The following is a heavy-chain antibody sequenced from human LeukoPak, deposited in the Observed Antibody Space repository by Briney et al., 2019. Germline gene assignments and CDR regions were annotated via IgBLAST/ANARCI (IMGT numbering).Heavy chain of an antibody. V-gene: IGHV3-23*01. J-gene: IGHJ6*02. CDR1: GFTFSSYA. D-gene: IGHD5-12*01. CDR2: ISGSGGST. Sequence: PGGSLRLSCAASGFTFSSYAMSWVRQAPGKGLEWVSAISGSGGSTYYADSVKGRFTISRDNANNTLYLQMNSLRAEDTAVYYCSSGYDDGAYYYGMDVWGQGTMVTVSS. CDR3: SSGYDDGAYYYGMDV.